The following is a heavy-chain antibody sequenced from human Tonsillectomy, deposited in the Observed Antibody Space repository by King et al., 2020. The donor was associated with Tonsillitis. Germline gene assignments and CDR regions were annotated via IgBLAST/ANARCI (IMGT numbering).Heavy chain of an antibody. D-gene: IGHD3-10*01. CDR2: LRGTGHTT. J-gene: IGHJ4*02. Sequence: VQLVESGGGLVQPGGSLRLSCTASGLSFNNYAMTWVRQAPGKGPEWVSTLRGTGHTTYYADSVRGRFTISRDNSKNTLYLQMNSLRAEDTAVYYCVKDSDGSGSYAFDNWGQGTLVTVSS. V-gene: IGHV3-23*04. CDR3: VKDSDGSGSYAFDN. CDR1: GLSFNNYA.